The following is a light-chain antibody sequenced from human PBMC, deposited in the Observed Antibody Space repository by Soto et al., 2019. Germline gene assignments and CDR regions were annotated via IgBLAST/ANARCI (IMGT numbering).Light chain of an antibody. CDR1: QSLVHSDGNTY. Sequence: DIVMTQTPLSSPVTLGQPASISCRSSQSLVHSDGNTYLSWLQQRPGQPPRVLMYKISKRFSVGXDXYSGSGAGTDFTLRISSVEAEDVGVYYCMKGTQFPWTFGQGTRVEIK. CDR3: MKGTQFPWT. V-gene: IGKV2-24*01. CDR2: KIS. J-gene: IGKJ1*01.